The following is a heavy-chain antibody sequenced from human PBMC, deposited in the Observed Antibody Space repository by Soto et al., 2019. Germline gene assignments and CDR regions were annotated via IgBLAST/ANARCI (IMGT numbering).Heavy chain of an antibody. V-gene: IGHV3-9*01. J-gene: IGHJ6*03. CDR2: LSWNSGSI. CDR1: GFTFDDYA. CDR3: AKEYVDIVATILSPHYYYYYMDV. D-gene: IGHD5-12*01. Sequence: EVQLVESGGGLVQPGRSLRLSCAASGFTFDDYAMHWVRQAPGKGLEWVSGLSWNSGSIGYADSVKGRFTISRENAKNSLYVQMNSLGAEDTALYYCAKEYVDIVATILSPHYYYYYMDVWGKGTTVTVSS.